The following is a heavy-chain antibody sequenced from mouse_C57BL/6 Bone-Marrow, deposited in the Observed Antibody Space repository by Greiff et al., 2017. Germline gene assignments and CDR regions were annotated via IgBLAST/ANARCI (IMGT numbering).Heavy chain of an antibody. D-gene: IGHD2-3*01. V-gene: IGHV1-82*01. CDR1: GYAFSSSW. Sequence: QVQLQQSGPELVKPGASVKISCKASGYAFSSSWMNWVKQRPGKGLEWIGRIYPGDGDTNYNGKFKGKATLTADKSSSTAYMQLSSLTSEDSAVYFCARREDGMAMDYWGQGTSVSVSS. CDR2: IYPGDGDT. CDR3: ARREDGMAMDY. J-gene: IGHJ4*01.